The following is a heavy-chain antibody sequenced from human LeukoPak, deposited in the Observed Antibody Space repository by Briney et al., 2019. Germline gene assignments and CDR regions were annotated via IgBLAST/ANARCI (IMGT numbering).Heavy chain of an antibody. CDR2: ISYDGSNK. CDR3: ARGAVPGYYFDY. Sequence: GRSLRLSCAASGFTFSSYAMHWVRQAPGKGLEWVAVISYDGSNKYYADSVKGRFTISRDNSKNTLYLQMNSLRAEDTAVYYCARGAVPGYYFDYWGQGTLVTVSS. J-gene: IGHJ4*02. D-gene: IGHD1-14*01. CDR1: GFTFSSYA. V-gene: IGHV3-30-3*01.